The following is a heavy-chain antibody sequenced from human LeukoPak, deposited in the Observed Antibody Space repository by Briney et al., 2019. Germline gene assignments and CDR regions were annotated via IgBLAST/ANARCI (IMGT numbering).Heavy chain of an antibody. J-gene: IGHJ4*02. V-gene: IGHV3-48*02. D-gene: IGHD2/OR15-2a*01. CDR3: ARDGSNSGPDFDY. CDR2: IASTSSPI. CDR1: GFTFISYS. Sequence: GGSLRLSRAASGFTFISYSMNWARQPPGRGLEWVSYIASTSSPIYYADSVKGRFTISRDNARNSLHLQMNSLRDEDTAGYYCARDGSNSGPDFDYWGQGILVTVSS.